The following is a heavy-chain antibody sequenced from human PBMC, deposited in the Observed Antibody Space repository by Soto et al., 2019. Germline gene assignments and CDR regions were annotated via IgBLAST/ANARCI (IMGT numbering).Heavy chain of an antibody. CDR3: AKDGAPPYCSGGSCHSTPGY. D-gene: IGHD2-15*01. CDR2: ISFDGRNE. Sequence: QVQLVESGGGVVQPGGSLRLSCTGSGFTFRNYGMHWVRQTPGKVLERVAGISFDGRNEYYADSVKGRFTISRENSKNTLWLQMRSLRAEDTDVYYCAKDGAPPYCSGGSCHSTPGYWCQGTLVTVSS. V-gene: IGHV3-30*18. CDR1: GFTFRNYG. J-gene: IGHJ4*02.